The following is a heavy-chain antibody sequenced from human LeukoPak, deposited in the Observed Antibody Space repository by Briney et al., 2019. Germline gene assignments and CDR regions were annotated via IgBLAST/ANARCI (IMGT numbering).Heavy chain of an antibody. CDR3: AKPGSCSSTSCNSADWFDP. CDR2: ISGSGGST. CDR1: GFIFNKYW. J-gene: IGHJ5*02. Sequence: GGSLTLSCPASGFIFNKYWMTWVRQAPGKGLEWVSAISGSGGSTYYADSVKGRFTISRDNSKNTLYLQMNSLRAEDTAVYYCAKPGSCSSTSCNSADWFDPWGQGTLVTVSS. D-gene: IGHD2-2*01. V-gene: IGHV3-23*01.